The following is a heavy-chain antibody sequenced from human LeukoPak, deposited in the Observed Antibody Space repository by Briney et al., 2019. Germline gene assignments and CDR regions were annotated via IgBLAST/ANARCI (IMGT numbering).Heavy chain of an antibody. CDR3: ARAVAGTTGLWDY. CDR2: ISDNGGST. CDR1: GFTFSSYA. J-gene: IGHJ4*02. Sequence: GGSLRLSCAASGFTFSSYAMSWVRQSPGKGLEWVSAISDNGGSTYYADSVKGRFTISRDNSKNTLYLQINTLRAEDTAVYYCARAVAGTTGLWDYWGQGTLATVSS. V-gene: IGHV3-23*01. D-gene: IGHD6-19*01.